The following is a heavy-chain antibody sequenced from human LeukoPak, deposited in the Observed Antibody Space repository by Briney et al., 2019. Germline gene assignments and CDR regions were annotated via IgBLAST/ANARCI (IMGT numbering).Heavy chain of an antibody. D-gene: IGHD5-12*01. CDR1: GFTFDDYA. CDR2: ISGDGGST. V-gene: IGHV3-43*02. J-gene: IGHJ4*02. CDR3: AKTPRGYRGYELGY. Sequence: GGSLRLSCAASGFTFDDYAMHWVRQAPGKGLEWVSLISGDGGSTNYADSVKGRFTISRDNSKNSLYLQMNSPRTEDTALYYCAKTPRGYRGYELGYWGQGTLVTVSS.